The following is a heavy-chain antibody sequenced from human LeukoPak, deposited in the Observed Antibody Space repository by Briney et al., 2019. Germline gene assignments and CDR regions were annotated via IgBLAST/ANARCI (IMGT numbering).Heavy chain of an antibody. CDR3: ATPVPHGSDPSLYYYYMDV. J-gene: IGHJ6*03. CDR1: GFTFSSYA. CDR2: ISYDGSNK. V-gene: IGHV3-30*04. D-gene: IGHD3-10*01. Sequence: PGVSLRLSCAASGFTFSSYAMHWVRQAPGKGLEGVEVISYDGSNKYYADSVKGRFTISRDNSKNTLYLQMNSLRAEDTAVYYCATPVPHGSDPSLYYYYMDVWGKGTTVTISS.